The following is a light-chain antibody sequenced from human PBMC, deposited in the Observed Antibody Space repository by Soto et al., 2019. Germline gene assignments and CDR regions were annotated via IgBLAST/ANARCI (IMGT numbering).Light chain of an antibody. J-gene: IGKJ5*01. CDR1: QSVGNS. Sequence: EIVMTQSPATLSVSPGERVTLSCRASQSVGNSVAWYQQKPGQAPRLLIYDASNRATGIPARFSGSGSGTDFTLTISSLEPEDFAVYYCQQRSNWPPITFGQGTRLEIK. CDR2: DAS. CDR3: QQRSNWPPIT. V-gene: IGKV3-11*01.